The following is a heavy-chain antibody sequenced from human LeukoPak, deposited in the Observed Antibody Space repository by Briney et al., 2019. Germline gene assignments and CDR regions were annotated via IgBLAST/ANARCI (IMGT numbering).Heavy chain of an antibody. J-gene: IGHJ4*02. CDR3: ASFNPISLSDY. D-gene: IGHD1-14*01. V-gene: IGHV3-74*01. CDR2: INNDGSST. Sequence: PGGSLRLSCKGSGYAFSGDWMHWVRQAPGKGRVWVSRINNDGSSTGYADSVTGRFTISRDHAQNTLSLQLSSLRAEDTAVYYCASFNPISLSDYWGQGTLVTVSS. CDR1: GYAFSGDW.